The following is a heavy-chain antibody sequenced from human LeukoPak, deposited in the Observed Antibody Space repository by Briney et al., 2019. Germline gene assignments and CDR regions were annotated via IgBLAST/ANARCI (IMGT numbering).Heavy chain of an antibody. CDR2: IYHSGST. J-gene: IGHJ4*02. CDR1: GGSISSSNW. D-gene: IGHD3-10*01. Sequence: SGTLSLTCAVSGGSISSSNWWSWVRQPPGKGLEWIGEIYHSGSTNYNPSLKSRVTISVDKSKNQFPLKLSSVTAADTAVYYCARVSPMVRGVIDYWGQGTLVTVSS. CDR3: ARVSPMVRGVIDY. V-gene: IGHV4-4*02.